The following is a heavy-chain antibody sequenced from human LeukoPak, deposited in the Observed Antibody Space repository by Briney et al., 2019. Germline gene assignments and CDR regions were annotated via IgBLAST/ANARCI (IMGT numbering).Heavy chain of an antibody. CDR1: GFTFSDYT. V-gene: IGHV3-21*01. CDR3: ARGLAAAGTRGPY. CDR2: ISGSSTFI. Sequence: GGSLRLSCAGSGFTFSDYTMNWVRQAPGKGLEWVSLISGSSTFIYYADSVKGRFTISRDNAKNSLYLQMNSLRADDTAVYYCARGLAAAGTRGPYWGQGTLVTVSS. J-gene: IGHJ4*02. D-gene: IGHD6-13*01.